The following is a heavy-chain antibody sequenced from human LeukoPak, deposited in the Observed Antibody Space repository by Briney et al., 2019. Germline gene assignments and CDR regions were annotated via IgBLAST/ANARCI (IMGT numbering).Heavy chain of an antibody. CDR3: ANESEGAFDI. V-gene: IGHV3-30*18. Sequence: PGGSLRLSCAASGFTFSSYGMHWVRQAPGKGLEWVAVISYDGSNKYYADSVKGRFTISRDNSKNTLYLQMNSLRAEDTAVYYCANESEGAFDIWGQGTMVTVSS. J-gene: IGHJ3*02. CDR1: GFTFSSYG. CDR2: ISYDGSNK.